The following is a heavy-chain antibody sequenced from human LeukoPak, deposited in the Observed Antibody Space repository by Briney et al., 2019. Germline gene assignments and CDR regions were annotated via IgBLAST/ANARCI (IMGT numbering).Heavy chain of an antibody. Sequence: SETLSLTCAVYGGSFSGYYWSWIRQPPGKGLEWIGEINHSGSTNYNPSLKSRVTISVDTSKNQFSLKPSSVTAADTAVYYCARGGYQLLDVRYYYYYYGMDVWGQGTTVTVSS. V-gene: IGHV4-34*01. CDR1: GGSFSGYY. CDR3: ARGGYQLLDVRYYYYYYGMDV. CDR2: INHSGST. D-gene: IGHD2-2*01. J-gene: IGHJ6*02.